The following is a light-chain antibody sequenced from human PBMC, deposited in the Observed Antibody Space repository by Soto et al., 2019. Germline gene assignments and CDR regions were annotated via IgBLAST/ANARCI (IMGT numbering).Light chain of an antibody. V-gene: IGKV3-11*01. CDR2: DAS. CDR1: QSVSSY. J-gene: IGKJ4*02. CDR3: KQRSNWPG. Sequence: EIVLTQSPATLSLSPGERATLSCRASQSVSSYLAWYQQKPGQAPRLLIYDASNRATGIPARFSGSGSGTDFTLTISSLEPEEFAVYYCKQRSNWPGFGGGTKVEIK.